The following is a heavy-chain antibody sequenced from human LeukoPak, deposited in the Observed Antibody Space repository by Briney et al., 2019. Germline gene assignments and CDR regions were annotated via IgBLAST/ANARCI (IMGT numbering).Heavy chain of an antibody. V-gene: IGHV4-4*07. Sequence: SETLSLTCTVSGGSISSYYWSWIRRPAGKGLEWIGRIYTSGSTNYNPSLKSRVTMSVDTSKNQFSLKLSSVTAPDTAVYYCARDSGSRGWPFFDFWGQGTLVTVSS. D-gene: IGHD6-19*01. CDR1: GGSISSYY. CDR2: IYTSGST. CDR3: ARDSGSRGWPFFDF. J-gene: IGHJ4*02.